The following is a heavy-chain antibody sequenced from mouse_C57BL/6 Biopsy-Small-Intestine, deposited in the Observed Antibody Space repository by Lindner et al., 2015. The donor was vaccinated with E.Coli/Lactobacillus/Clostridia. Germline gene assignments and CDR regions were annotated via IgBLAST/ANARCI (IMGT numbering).Heavy chain of an antibody. CDR1: GYIFTDYN. Sequence: VQLQESGPELVKPGTSVKITCKASGYIFTDYNMDWVKQSQGKSLEWIGDVFPKNGDVIHNQKFKGKATLTVDKSSSTAYMELRSLTSEDTAVYYCARSLGYDEYSLDYWGQGTSVTVSS. J-gene: IGHJ4*01. V-gene: IGHV1-18*01. CDR2: VFPKNGDV. D-gene: IGHD2-2*01. CDR3: ARSLGYDEYSLDY.